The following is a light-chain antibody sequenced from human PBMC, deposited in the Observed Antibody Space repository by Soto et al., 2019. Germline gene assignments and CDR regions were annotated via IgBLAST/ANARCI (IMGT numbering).Light chain of an antibody. J-gene: IGKJ2*01. CDR3: HRYNNYD. V-gene: IGKV1-5*01. CDR1: QSISGW. CDR2: DAS. Sequence: DIQMTQSPATLSASVGDSVTITCRASQSISGWVAWYQQKPGKAPKLLIYDASSLDSGVPSRFSGSGSGTEFTLTISSLQSEDFATYYCHRYNNYDFGLGTKLESK.